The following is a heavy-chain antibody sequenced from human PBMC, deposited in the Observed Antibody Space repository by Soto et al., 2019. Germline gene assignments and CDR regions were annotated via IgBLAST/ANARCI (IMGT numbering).Heavy chain of an antibody. CDR2: VSIGGST. J-gene: IGHJ4*02. CDR1: GFTFSSYA. D-gene: IGHD2-15*01. V-gene: IGHV3-23*01. Sequence: DVQLLESGGGLVQPEGSLRLSCAASGFTFSSYAMGWVRQGPGKGLEWVAVVSIGGSTHYADSVRGRFSISRDNSKNTLSLQTNSLTVEDTAVYFCAKRRGAGGHFDYWGQGDLVTVSS. CDR3: AKRRGAGGHFDY.